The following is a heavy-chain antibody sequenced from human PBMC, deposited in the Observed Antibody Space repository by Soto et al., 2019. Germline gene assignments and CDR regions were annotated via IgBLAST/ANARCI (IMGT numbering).Heavy chain of an antibody. CDR2: IIPIFGTA. J-gene: IGHJ6*02. D-gene: IGHD3-10*01. CDR3: ARGGDYYGSGCYYPIWYYYGMDV. CDR1: GGTFSSYA. Sequence: GASVKVSCKASGGTFSSYAISWVRQAPGQGLEWMGGIIPIFGTANYAQKFQGRVTITADESTSTAYMELSSLRSEDTAVYYCARGGDYYGSGCYYPIWYYYGMDVWGQGTTVTVSS. V-gene: IGHV1-69*13.